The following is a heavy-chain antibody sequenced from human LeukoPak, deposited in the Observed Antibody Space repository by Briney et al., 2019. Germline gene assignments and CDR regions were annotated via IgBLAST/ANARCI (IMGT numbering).Heavy chain of an antibody. D-gene: IGHD1-1*01. J-gene: IGHJ4*02. CDR2: IYHSGST. Sequence: SETLSLTCAVSGGSISSGGYSWSWIRQPPGKGLEWIGYIYHSGSTYYNPSLKSRVTISVDRSKNQFSLKLSSVTAADTAVYYCAREDQSGGYWGQGTLVTVSS. CDR3: AREDQSGGY. CDR1: GGSISSGGYS. V-gene: IGHV4-30-2*01.